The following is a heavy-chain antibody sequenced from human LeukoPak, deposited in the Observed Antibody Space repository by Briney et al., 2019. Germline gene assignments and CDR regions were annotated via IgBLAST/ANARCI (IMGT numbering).Heavy chain of an antibody. V-gene: IGHV1-18*01. J-gene: IGHJ6*03. CDR2: ISGYNGNT. CDR1: GYNFATSG. CDR3: ARDLGPYTGSYYSYYHYMDV. Sequence: ASVKVSCKAYGYNFATSGIGWVRQAPGQGLEWLGWISGYNGNTKSAPKLQGRVTMTTDTSTDTAYLELVSLRVDDTAIYYCARDLGPYTGSYYSYYHYMDVWGEGTSVTVSS. D-gene: IGHD1-26*01.